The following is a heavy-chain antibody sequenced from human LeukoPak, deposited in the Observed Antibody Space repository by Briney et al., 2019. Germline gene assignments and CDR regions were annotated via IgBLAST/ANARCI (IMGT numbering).Heavy chain of an antibody. CDR2: ISSSSSYI. Sequence: GGSLRLSCAASGFTFSSYSMNWVRQAPGEGLEWVSSISSSSSYIYYADSVKGRFTISRDNAKNSLYLQMNSLRAEDTAVYYCARTLYDFWSGYSLGRSGIAYWGQGTLVTVSS. CDR1: GFTFSSYS. CDR3: ARTLYDFWSGYSLGRSGIAY. V-gene: IGHV3-21*01. J-gene: IGHJ4*02. D-gene: IGHD3-3*01.